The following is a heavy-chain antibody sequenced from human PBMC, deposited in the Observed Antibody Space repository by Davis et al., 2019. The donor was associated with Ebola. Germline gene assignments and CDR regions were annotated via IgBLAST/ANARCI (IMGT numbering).Heavy chain of an antibody. J-gene: IGHJ4*02. CDR3: ARGGRQLGVDY. Sequence: PGGSLRLSCAVYGGSFSGYYWNWIRQPPGKGLEWIGEINHSGSTNYNPSLKSRVTISVDTSKNQFSLKLSSVTAADTAVYYCARGGRQLGVDYWGQGTLVTVSS. V-gene: IGHV4-34*01. CDR1: GGSFSGYY. CDR2: INHSGST. D-gene: IGHD6-6*01.